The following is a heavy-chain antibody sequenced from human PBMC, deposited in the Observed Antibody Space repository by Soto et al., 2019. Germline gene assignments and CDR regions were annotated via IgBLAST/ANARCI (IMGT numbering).Heavy chain of an antibody. J-gene: IGHJ4*02. CDR3: ARYGGAVAGFDY. Sequence: QVPLVQSGAEVKKPGASVKVSCKASGYTFTSYAMHWVRQAPGQRLEWMGWINAGNGNTKYSQKFQGRVTITRDTSASTAYMELSSLRSEDTAVYYCARYGGAVAGFDYWGQGTLVTVSS. V-gene: IGHV1-3*01. CDR1: GYTFTSYA. D-gene: IGHD6-19*01. CDR2: INAGNGNT.